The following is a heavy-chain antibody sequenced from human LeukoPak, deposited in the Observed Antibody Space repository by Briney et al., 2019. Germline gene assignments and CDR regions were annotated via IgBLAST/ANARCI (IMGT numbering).Heavy chain of an antibody. CDR1: GFTVSSNY. CDR2: IYSGGST. J-gene: IGHJ5*02. D-gene: IGHD3-22*01. Sequence: PGGSLRLSCAASGFTVSSNYMSWVRQAPGKGLEWVSVIYSGGSTYYADSVKGRFTISRDNSKNTLYLQMNSLRAEDTAVYYCAREHHYYDSSGYSLNWFDPWGQGTLVTVSS. CDR3: AREHHYYDSSGYSLNWFDP. V-gene: IGHV3-53*01.